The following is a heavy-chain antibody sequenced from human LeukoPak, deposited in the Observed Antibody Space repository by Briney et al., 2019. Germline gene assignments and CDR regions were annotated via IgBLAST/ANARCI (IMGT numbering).Heavy chain of an antibody. Sequence: ASVKVSCKASGYTFTGYYMHWVRQAPGQGLEGMGWINPNSGGTNYAQKFQGRVTMTRDTSISTAYMELSRLRSDDTAVYYCARGDIVVVVAATQGDYWGQGTLVTVSS. CDR3: ARGDIVVVVAATQGDY. CDR2: INPNSGGT. CDR1: GYTFTGYY. V-gene: IGHV1-2*02. J-gene: IGHJ4*02. D-gene: IGHD2-15*01.